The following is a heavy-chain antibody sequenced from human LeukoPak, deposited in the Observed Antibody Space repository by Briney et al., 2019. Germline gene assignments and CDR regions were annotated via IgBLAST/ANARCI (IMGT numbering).Heavy chain of an antibody. CDR2: IGGRGDKT. Sequence: GGSLRLSCAASGFSFSSYGMSWVRQAPGKGLDWVSAIGGRGDKTYYADSVKGRFTISRDNSKNTLYLQMNSLRAEDTAIYYCTKAPAGPEYSSSWKFGYNWFDPWGQGTLVTVSS. CDR3: TKAPAGPEYSSSWKFGYNWFDP. V-gene: IGHV3-23*01. CDR1: GFSFSSYG. J-gene: IGHJ5*02. D-gene: IGHD6-13*01.